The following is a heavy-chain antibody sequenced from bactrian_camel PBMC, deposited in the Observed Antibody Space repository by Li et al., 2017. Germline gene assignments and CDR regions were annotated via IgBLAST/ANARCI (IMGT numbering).Heavy chain of an antibody. J-gene: IGHJ4*01. CDR3: ALAPRPRSTQTSTP. Sequence: HVQLVESGGGSVQAGGSLRLSCAASAAIFSRCGMAWYRQAPGKGLEWVSGIQSGSGNAYYSDAVKGRFTISRDNTKRTLYLQLSNLKTEDTGMYYCALAPRPRSTQTSTPRGQGTQVTVS. CDR1: AAIFSRCG. V-gene: IGHV3S1*01. CDR2: IQSGSGNA. D-gene: IGHD7*01.